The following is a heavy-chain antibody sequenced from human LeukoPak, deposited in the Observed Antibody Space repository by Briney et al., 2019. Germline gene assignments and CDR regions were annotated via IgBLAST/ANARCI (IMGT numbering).Heavy chain of an antibody. CDR3: AKVHSSGWYWNY. Sequence: GGSLRLSCAVSGFTFSDLWMHWVRQAPGKGLVWVSRINSDGSDRNYADSVKGRFTISRDNSKNTLYLQMNSLRAEDTAVYYCAKVHSSGWYWNYWGQGTLVTVSS. J-gene: IGHJ4*02. CDR1: GFTFSDLW. CDR2: INSDGSDR. D-gene: IGHD6-19*01. V-gene: IGHV3-74*01.